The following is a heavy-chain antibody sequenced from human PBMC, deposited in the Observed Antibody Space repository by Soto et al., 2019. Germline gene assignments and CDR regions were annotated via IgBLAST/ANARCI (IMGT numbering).Heavy chain of an antibody. CDR3: AVFLGGAGGDGY. D-gene: IGHD2-21*02. CDR2: VEYSGCT. V-gene: IGHV4-61*08. CDR1: GASVSNGGYY. J-gene: IGHJ4*02. Sequence: QVHLQESGPGLVKPSETLSLTCTVSGASVSNGGYYWSWIRQPPGEGLEWIGNVEYSGCTKCNPSLKSRVTMSADTSNNQLSLRLSSLTAADTAVYYCAVFLGGAGGDGYWGQGTLVTVSS.